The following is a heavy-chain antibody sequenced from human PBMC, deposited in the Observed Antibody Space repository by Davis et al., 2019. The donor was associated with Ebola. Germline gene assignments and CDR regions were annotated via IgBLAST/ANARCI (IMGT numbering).Heavy chain of an antibody. Sequence: GESLKISCAASGFTFSSYSMNWVRQAPGKGLEWVSYISSGSNTRYYADSVMGRFTISRDNAKNSLYLHMNSLRDEDTAVYYCARGRELLWFGDSFDCWGQGTLVTVSS. CDR2: ISSGSNTR. V-gene: IGHV3-48*02. CDR1: GFTFSSYS. CDR3: ARGRELLWFGDSFDC. J-gene: IGHJ4*02. D-gene: IGHD3-10*01.